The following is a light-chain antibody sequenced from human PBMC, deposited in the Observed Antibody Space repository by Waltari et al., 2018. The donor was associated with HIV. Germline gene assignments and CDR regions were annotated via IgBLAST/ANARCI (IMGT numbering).Light chain of an antibody. CDR2: DDT. J-gene: IGLJ2*01. CDR1: KLGNTY. Sequence: SYELTQPPSVSVSPGQTATTTCSGYKLGNTYVCWYEQKPGQSPLLVIYDDTKRPSGIPERCSGSNSVNTATLTISGTQAVDEADYYCLAWDSSTVIFGGGTRLTVL. CDR3: LAWDSSTVI. V-gene: IGLV3-1*01.